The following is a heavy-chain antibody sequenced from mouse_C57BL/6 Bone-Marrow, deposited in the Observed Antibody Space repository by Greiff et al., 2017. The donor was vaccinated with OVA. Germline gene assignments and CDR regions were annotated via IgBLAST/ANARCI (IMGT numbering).Heavy chain of an antibody. D-gene: IGHD2-10*01. V-gene: IGHV1-59*01. CDR3: ARWGAYLSY. CDR2: VDPSDSYT. CDR1: GYTFTSYW. Sequence: QVQLQQPGAELVRPGTSVKLSCKASGYTFTSYWMHWVKQRPGQGLEWSGVVDPSDSYTNYNQKFKGKATLTVDTSSSTAYMQLSSLTSEDSAVYYCARWGAYLSYWGQGTTLTVSS. J-gene: IGHJ2*01.